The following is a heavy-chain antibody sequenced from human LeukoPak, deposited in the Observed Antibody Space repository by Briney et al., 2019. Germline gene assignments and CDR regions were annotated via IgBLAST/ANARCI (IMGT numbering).Heavy chain of an antibody. CDR1: GGTFSSYA. CDR3: ARLTVVTPEFNFFDY. D-gene: IGHD4-23*01. CDR2: IIPIFGTA. Sequence: RASVTVSCKASGGTFSSYAISWVRQAPEQGLEWMGGIIPIFGTANYAQKFQGRVTITADESTSTAYMELSSLRSEDTAVYYCARLTVVTPEFNFFDYWGQGTLVTVSS. J-gene: IGHJ4*02. V-gene: IGHV1-69*13.